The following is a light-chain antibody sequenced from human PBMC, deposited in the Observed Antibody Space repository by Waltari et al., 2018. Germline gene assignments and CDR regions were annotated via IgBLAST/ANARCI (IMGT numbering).Light chain of an antibody. Sequence: VMTQSPATLSVSPGERVTLSCRASQSVNRFVAWYQQKPGKAPRLLIYGASTRATGIPARFSGSGSGTEFTLTISSLQSEDFAVYYCQQYNDWPPLTFGGGTKLEIK. V-gene: IGKV3-15*01. CDR1: QSVNRF. CDR3: QQYNDWPPLT. J-gene: IGKJ4*01. CDR2: GAS.